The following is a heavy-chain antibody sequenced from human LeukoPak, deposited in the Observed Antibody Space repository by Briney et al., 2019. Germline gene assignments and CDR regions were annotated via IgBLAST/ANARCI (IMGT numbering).Heavy chain of an antibody. D-gene: IGHD3-10*01. V-gene: IGHV3-7*01. CDR3: VRDSGFRSLDC. J-gene: IGHJ4*02. Sequence: GGSLRLSCTASGFGFSNYWMTWVRQTPGKGLEWLAQIKGDGSEKYLVDSVKGRFTISRDNAKNSLYLQMNSLRADDTAVYFCVRDSGFRSLDCWGQGTLVTVSS. CDR1: GFGFSNYW. CDR2: IKGDGSEK.